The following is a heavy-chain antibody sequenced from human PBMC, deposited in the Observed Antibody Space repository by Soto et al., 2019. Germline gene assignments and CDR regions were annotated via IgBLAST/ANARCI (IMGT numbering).Heavy chain of an antibody. CDR3: AKDTTYYYDSSGPDGYAFDI. V-gene: IGHV3-23*01. CDR1: GFTFSSYA. J-gene: IGHJ3*02. D-gene: IGHD3-22*01. CDR2: ISGSGGST. Sequence: GSLRLSCAASGFTFSSYAMSWVRQAPGKGLEWVSAISGSGGSTYYADSVKGRFTISRDNSKNTLYLQMNSLRAEDTAVYYCAKDTTYYYDSSGPDGYAFDIWGQGTMVTVSS.